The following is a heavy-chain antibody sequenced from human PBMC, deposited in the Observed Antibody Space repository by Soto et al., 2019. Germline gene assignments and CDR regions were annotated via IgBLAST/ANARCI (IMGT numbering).Heavy chain of an antibody. CDR3: ARGSRGGYCSGGNRYVQDAFDI. CDR1: GHTFTSYG. D-gene: IGHD2-15*01. J-gene: IGHJ3*02. Sequence: GASVKVSCKASGHTFTSYGISWVRQAPGQGLEWMGWISAYNGNTNYAQKLQGRVTMTADTSTSTAYMELRSLRSDDTAVYYCARGSRGGYCSGGNRYVQDAFDIWGQGTMVTVSS. V-gene: IGHV1-18*01. CDR2: ISAYNGNT.